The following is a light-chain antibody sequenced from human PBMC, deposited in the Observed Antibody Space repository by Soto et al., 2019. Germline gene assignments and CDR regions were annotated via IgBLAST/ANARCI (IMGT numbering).Light chain of an antibody. CDR3: LQYGSPLWT. J-gene: IGKJ1*01. CDR1: QSVTADY. CDR2: GAS. Sequence: EIVLTQSPGTLSLSPGERATLSCRAIQSVTADYLAWYQQKPGQAPRLLIYGASSRATGIPDRFSGSGSGTDFTLTIRRLEPEDFAVYYCLQYGSPLWTFGQGTKVDIK. V-gene: IGKV3-20*01.